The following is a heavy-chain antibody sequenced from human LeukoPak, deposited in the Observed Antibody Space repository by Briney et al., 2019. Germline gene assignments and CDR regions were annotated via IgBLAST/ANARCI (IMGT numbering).Heavy chain of an antibody. J-gene: IGHJ6*03. Sequence: ASVKVSCKASGYTFTGYYMHWVRQAPGQGLEWIGWIVVGSGNTNYAQKFQERVTITRDMSTSTAYMELSSLRSEDTAVYYCASAGAARTTHHYYYYMDVWGKGTTVTVSS. CDR2: IVVGSGNT. CDR1: GYTFTGYY. D-gene: IGHD6-6*01. CDR3: ASAGAARTTHHYYYYMDV. V-gene: IGHV1-58*02.